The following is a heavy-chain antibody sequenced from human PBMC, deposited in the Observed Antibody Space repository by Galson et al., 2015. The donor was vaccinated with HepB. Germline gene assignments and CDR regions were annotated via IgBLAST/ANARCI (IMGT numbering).Heavy chain of an antibody. D-gene: IGHD4-17*01. CDR1: GFTFSSYG. V-gene: IGHV3-30*18. CDR3: AKDPGGDYVGGHLAN. CDR2: ISYDGSNK. J-gene: IGHJ3*01. Sequence: SLRLSCAASGFTFSSYGMHWVRQAPGKGLEWVAVISYDGSNKYYADSVKGRFTISRDNSKNTLYLQMNSLRAEDTAVYYCAKDPGGDYVGGHLANWGQGTMVTVSS.